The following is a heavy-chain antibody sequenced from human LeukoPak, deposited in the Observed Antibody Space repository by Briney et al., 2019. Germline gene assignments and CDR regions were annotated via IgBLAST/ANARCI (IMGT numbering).Heavy chain of an antibody. CDR3: ARGRRDGSNVKIYNWFDP. CDR1: GGSISSYY. D-gene: IGHD5-24*01. J-gene: IGHJ5*02. Sequence: PSETLSLTCTVSGGSISSYYWSWIRQPPGKGLEWIGYIYYSGSTNYNPSLKSRVTISVDTSKNQFSLKLSSVTAADTAVYYCARGRRDGSNVKIYNWFDPWGQGTLVTVSS. CDR2: IYYSGST. V-gene: IGHV4-59*01.